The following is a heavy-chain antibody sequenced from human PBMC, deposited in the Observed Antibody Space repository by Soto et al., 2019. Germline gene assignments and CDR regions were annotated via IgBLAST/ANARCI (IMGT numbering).Heavy chain of an antibody. CDR3: AREPSTDLEMATIGLDY. CDR2: IIPILGIA. D-gene: IGHD5-12*01. J-gene: IGHJ4*02. V-gene: IGHV1-69*10. Sequence: ASVKVSCKASGGTFSSYAISWVRQAPGQGLEWMGGIIPILGIANYAQKFQGRVTITADKSTSTAYMELSSLRSEDTAVYYCAREPSTDLEMATIGLDYWGQGTLVTVSS. CDR1: GGTFSSYA.